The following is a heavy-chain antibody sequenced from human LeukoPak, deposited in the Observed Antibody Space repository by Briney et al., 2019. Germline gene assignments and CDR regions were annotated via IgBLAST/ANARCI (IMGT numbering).Heavy chain of an antibody. D-gene: IGHD5-18*01. V-gene: IGHV3-48*03. CDR2: ISRGGSTI. CDR3: ASNTGYSYGYFDY. CDR1: GFSFSSYE. J-gene: IGHJ4*02. Sequence: GGSLRLSCAASGFSFSSYEMNWVRQAPGKGLEWVSYISRGGSTIYYADSVKGRFTFSGDNAKNSLYLQMNSLRAEDTAVYYCASNTGYSYGYFDYWGQGTLVTVSS.